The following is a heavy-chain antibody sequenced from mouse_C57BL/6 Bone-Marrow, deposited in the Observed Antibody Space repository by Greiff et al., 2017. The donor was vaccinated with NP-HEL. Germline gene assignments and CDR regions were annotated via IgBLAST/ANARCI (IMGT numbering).Heavy chain of an antibody. CDR3: ATYYDGPSRYFDV. D-gene: IGHD1-1*01. Sequence: VQLQQPGAELVMPGASVKLSCKASGYTFTSYWMHWVKQRPGQGLEWIGEIDPSDSYTNYNQKFKGKSTLTVDKSYSTAYMQLSSLTSEDSAVYYCATYYDGPSRYFDVWGTGTTVTVSS. CDR1: GYTFTSYW. CDR2: IDPSDSYT. V-gene: IGHV1-69*01. J-gene: IGHJ1*03.